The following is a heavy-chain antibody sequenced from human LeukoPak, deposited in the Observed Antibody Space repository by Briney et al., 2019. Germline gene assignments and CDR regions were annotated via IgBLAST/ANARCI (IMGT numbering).Heavy chain of an antibody. D-gene: IGHD2-15*01. Sequence: GGSLRLSCAASGFTFSSCAMSWVRQSPGKGLEWVSTVSGGGDNTYFADSVKGRFTISRDNSKNTLCLQMNSLRVEDTAVYYCAKGRGYCSGGSCYSDYWGQGTLVTVSS. J-gene: IGHJ4*02. V-gene: IGHV3-23*01. CDR1: GFTFSSCA. CDR3: AKGRGYCSGGSCYSDY. CDR2: VSGGGDNT.